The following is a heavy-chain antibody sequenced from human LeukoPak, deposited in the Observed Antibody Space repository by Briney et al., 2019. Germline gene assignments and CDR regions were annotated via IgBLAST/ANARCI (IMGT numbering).Heavy chain of an antibody. D-gene: IGHD2-2*01. CDR2: IYYSGST. Sequence: SQTLSLTCTVSGGSISSGGYYWSWIRQHPGKGLEWIGYIYYSGSTYYNPSLKSRVTISVDTSKNQFSLKLSSVTAADTAVYYCARETRQYQPVGYYYYYYMDVWGKGTTVTVSS. V-gene: IGHV4-31*03. CDR3: ARETRQYQPVGYYYYYYMDV. J-gene: IGHJ6*03. CDR1: GGSISSGGYY.